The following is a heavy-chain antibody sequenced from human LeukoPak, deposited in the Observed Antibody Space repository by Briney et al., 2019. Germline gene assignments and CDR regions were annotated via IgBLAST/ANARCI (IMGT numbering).Heavy chain of an antibody. CDR1: GGTFSSYA. J-gene: IGHJ4*02. V-gene: IGHV1-69*13. Sequence: ASVKVSCKASGGTFSSYAISWVRQAPGQGLEWMGGIIPIFGTANYAQKFQGRVTITADESTSTAYMELSSLRSEDTAVYYCARVYYYGSSGYYADYWGQGTLVTVSS. D-gene: IGHD3-22*01. CDR2: IIPIFGTA. CDR3: ARVYYYGSSGYYADY.